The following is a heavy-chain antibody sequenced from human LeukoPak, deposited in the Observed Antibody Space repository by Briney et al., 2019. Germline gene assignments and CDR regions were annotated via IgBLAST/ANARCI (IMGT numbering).Heavy chain of an antibody. J-gene: IGHJ6*02. V-gene: IGHV3-9*01. D-gene: IGHD2-15*01. CDR3: AKDPSPYCSGGSCYSYYYYGMDV. CDR2: ISWNSGSI. Sequence: AGGSLRLSCAASGFTFDDYAMHWVRHAPGKGLEWVSGISWNSGSIGYADSVKGRFTISRDNAKNSLYLQMNSLRAEDTALYYCAKDPSPYCSGGSCYSYYYYGMDVWGQGTTVTVSS. CDR1: GFTFDDYA.